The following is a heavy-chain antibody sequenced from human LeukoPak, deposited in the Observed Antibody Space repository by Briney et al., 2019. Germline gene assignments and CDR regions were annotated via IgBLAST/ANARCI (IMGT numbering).Heavy chain of an antibody. CDR2: INPNSGGT. CDR3: ARGTTMVRGVIIKY. J-gene: IGHJ4*02. Sequence: ASVKVSCKASRYTFTGYYMHWVRQAPGQGLEWMGRINPNSGGTNYAQKFQGRVTMTRDTSISTAYMELSRLRSDDTAVYYCARGTTMVRGVIIKYWGQGTLVTVSS. V-gene: IGHV1-2*06. D-gene: IGHD3-10*01. CDR1: RYTFTGYY.